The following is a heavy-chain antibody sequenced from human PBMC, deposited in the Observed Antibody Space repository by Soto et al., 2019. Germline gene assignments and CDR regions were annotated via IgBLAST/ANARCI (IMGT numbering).Heavy chain of an antibody. Sequence: SGPTLVNPTETLTLTCTVSGFSHSNARMGVSWIRQPPGKALEWLAHIFSNDEKSYSTSLKSRLTISKDTSKSQVVLTMTNMDPVDTATYYCARILRRWLQSGFDPWGQGTLVTVSS. CDR2: IFSNDEK. CDR1: GFSHSNARMG. J-gene: IGHJ5*02. V-gene: IGHV2-26*01. CDR3: ARILRRWLQSGFDP. D-gene: IGHD5-12*01.